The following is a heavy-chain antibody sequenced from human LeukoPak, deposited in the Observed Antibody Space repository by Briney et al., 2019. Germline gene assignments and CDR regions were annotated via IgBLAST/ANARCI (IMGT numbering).Heavy chain of an antibody. J-gene: IGHJ5*02. CDR2: IYYNGST. V-gene: IGHV4-61*01. CDR1: GGSVSSGSYY. Sequence: SETLSLTCTVSGGSVSSGSYYWSWIPQPPGEELEWIGDIYYNGSTNYNPSLKSRVTLSVDTSKSQFSLKVTSVTDSDTAIYYCARRGPAYNWFDPWGQGTLVTISS. CDR3: ARRGPAYNWFDP. D-gene: IGHD2-2*01.